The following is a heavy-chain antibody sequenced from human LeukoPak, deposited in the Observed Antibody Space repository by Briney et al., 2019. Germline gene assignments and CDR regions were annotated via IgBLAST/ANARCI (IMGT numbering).Heavy chain of an antibody. CDR2: ISSSSSTI. Sequence: PGGSLRLSCAASGFTFSSYSMNWVRQAPGKGLEWVSYISSSSSTIYYADSVKGRFTISRDNAKNSLYLQMNSLRAEDTAVYYCARMWSYYYDSSGYKYYFDYWGQGTLVTVSS. CDR1: GFTFSSYS. D-gene: IGHD3-22*01. V-gene: IGHV3-48*01. CDR3: ARMWSYYYDSSGYKYYFDY. J-gene: IGHJ4*02.